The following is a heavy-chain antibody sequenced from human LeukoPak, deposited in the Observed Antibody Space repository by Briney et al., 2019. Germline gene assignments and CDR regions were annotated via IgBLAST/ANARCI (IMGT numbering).Heavy chain of an antibody. V-gene: IGHV3-23*01. CDR1: GFTFSSYA. CDR2: ISGSGGST. CDR3: AKPLSIAVAGKGPMDV. J-gene: IGHJ6*04. D-gene: IGHD6-19*01. Sequence: GGSLRLSCAASGFTFSSYAMSWVRQAPGKGLGWVSVISGSGGSTYYADSVKGRFTISRDNSKNTLYLQMNSLRAEDTAVYYCAKPLSIAVAGKGPMDVWGKGTTVTVSS.